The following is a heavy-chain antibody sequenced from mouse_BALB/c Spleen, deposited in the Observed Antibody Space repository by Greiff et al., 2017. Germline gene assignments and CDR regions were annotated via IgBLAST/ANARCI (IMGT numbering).Heavy chain of an antibody. J-gene: IGHJ2*01. V-gene: IGHV2-6-7*01. CDR1: GFSLTGYG. CDR2: IWGDGST. CDR3: ARIFPLGYFDY. Sequence: QVQLKESGPGLVAPSQSLSITCTVSGFSLTGYGVNWVRQPPGKGLEWLGMIWGDGSTDYNSALKSRLSISKDNSKSQVFLKMNSLQTDDTARYYCARIFPLGYFDYWGQGTTLTVSS.